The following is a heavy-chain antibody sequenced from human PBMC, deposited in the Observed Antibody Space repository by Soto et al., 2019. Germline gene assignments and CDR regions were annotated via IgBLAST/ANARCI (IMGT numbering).Heavy chain of an antibody. J-gene: IGHJ4*02. CDR1: GFTFSSYA. V-gene: IGHV3-23*01. Sequence: EVQLLESGGGLVQPGGSLRLSCAASGFTFSSYAMSWVRQAPGKGLEWVSGISSSSGSTYYADSVKGRFTISRDNSKNTLYLQVNSLRAEDTAVYYCAKDGPTDYSSSWLGYWGQGTLVTVSS. D-gene: IGHD6-13*01. CDR3: AKDGPTDYSSSWLGY. CDR2: ISSSSGST.